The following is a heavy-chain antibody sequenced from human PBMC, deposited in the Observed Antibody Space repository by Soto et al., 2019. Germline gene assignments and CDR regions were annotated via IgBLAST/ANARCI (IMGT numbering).Heavy chain of an antibody. J-gene: IGHJ4*02. CDR2: IYYGGGT. Sequence: SETLSLTCDVSGGSISSGDYSWNWIRQPPGKGLEWIGYIYYGGGTYYNPSLQSRVTMSVDRSRNQFSLKLNSVTAADTAVFYCPRVKGEYDIRALVDYGGQGTLVPVSP. CDR1: GGSISSGDYS. V-gene: IGHV4-30-2*01. D-gene: IGHD3-9*01. CDR3: PRVKGEYDIRALVDY.